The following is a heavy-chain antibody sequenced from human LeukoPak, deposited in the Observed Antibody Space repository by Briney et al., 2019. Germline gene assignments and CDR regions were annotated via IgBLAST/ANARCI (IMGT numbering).Heavy chain of an antibody. Sequence: GGSLRLSCAASGFTASSTYMSWVRQAPGKGLEWVSVIYSSGSTYYADSVKGRFTISTNNSQNTLYLQMNTLRIEDTAVYYCARGYYGSGSPDYWGQGTLVTVSS. J-gene: IGHJ4*02. D-gene: IGHD3-10*01. CDR3: ARGYYGSGSPDY. CDR2: IYSSGST. CDR1: GFTASSTY. V-gene: IGHV3-66*01.